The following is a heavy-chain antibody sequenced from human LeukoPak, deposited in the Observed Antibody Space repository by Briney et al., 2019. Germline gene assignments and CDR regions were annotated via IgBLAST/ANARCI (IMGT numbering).Heavy chain of an antibody. Sequence: SETLSLTCTVSGGSISSSNCYWGWLRQPPGKGLEWIGSIYHSGNTYYTPSLKSRVTISVDTSKNQFSLKLSSVHAADTAVYYCARGRGSIAVAGTLKYYFDHWGQGTLVHVPS. J-gene: IGHJ4*02. V-gene: IGHV4-39*07. CDR1: GGSISSSNCY. CDR3: ARGRGSIAVAGTLKYYFDH. D-gene: IGHD6-19*01. CDR2: IYHSGNT.